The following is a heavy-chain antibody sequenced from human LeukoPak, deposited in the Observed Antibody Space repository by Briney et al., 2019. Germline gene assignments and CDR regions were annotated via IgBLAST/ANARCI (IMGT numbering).Heavy chain of an antibody. Sequence: PSETLSLTCTVSGYSINNGDYWGWIRQPPGKGLEWIGSIYYSGSTHYNSSLKSRLTISVDTSKIQFSLKLNSVTAADTALYYCGRNSSVIVGPVARGTFDVWGPGTMVTVSS. CDR3: GRNSSVIVGPVARGTFDV. V-gene: IGHV4-38-2*02. CDR2: IYYSGST. J-gene: IGHJ3*01. D-gene: IGHD1-26*01. CDR1: GYSINNGDY.